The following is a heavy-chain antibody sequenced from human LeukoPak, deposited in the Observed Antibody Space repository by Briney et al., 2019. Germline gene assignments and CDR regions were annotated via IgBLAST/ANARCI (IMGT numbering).Heavy chain of an antibody. CDR1: GFTFSSYG. V-gene: IGHV3-64D*09. CDR2: ISSNGGST. D-gene: IGHD5-18*01. Sequence: GGSLRLSCAASGFTFSSYGMHWVRQAPGKGLEYVSAISSNGGSTYYADSVKGRFTISRDNSKNTLYLQMSSLRAEDTAVYYCVKDSAMAFDYWGQGTLVTVSS. CDR3: VKDSAMAFDY. J-gene: IGHJ4*02.